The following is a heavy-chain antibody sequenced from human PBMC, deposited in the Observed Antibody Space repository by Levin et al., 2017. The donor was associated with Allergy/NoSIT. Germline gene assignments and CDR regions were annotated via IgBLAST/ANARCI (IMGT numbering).Heavy chain of an antibody. CDR3: ARDQVVVVPAAMREDNWFDP. CDR2: ISAYNGNT. D-gene: IGHD2-2*01. V-gene: IGHV1-18*01. CDR1: GYTFTSYG. J-gene: IGHJ5*02. Sequence: ASVKVSCKASGYTFTSYGISWVRQAPGQGLEWMGWISAYNGNTNYAQKLQGRVTMTTDTSTSTAYMELRSLRSDDTAVYYCARDQVVVVPAAMREDNWFDPWGQGTLVTVSS.